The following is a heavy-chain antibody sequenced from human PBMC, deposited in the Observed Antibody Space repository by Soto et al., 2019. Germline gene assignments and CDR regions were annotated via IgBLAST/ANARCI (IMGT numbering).Heavy chain of an antibody. J-gene: IGHJ6*02. D-gene: IGHD1-26*01. CDR3: ARDNSHYYYGMDV. CDR1: GFTFSDYY. V-gene: IGHV3-11*01. Sequence: GGSLRLSCAASGFTFSDYYISWSRQAPGKGLEWVSYISSSGSTIYYADSVKGRFTISRDNAKNSLYLQMNSLRAEDTAVYYCARDNSHYYYGMDVWGQGTTVTVSS. CDR2: ISSSGSTI.